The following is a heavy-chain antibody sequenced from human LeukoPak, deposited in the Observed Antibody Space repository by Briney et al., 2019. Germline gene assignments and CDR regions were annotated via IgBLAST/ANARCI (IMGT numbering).Heavy chain of an antibody. D-gene: IGHD3/OR15-3a*01. CDR2: ISGSGGST. J-gene: IGHJ4*02. CDR1: GFTFSSYA. V-gene: IGHV3-23*01. Sequence: GGSLRLSCAASGFTFSSYAMSWVRQAPGKGLEWVSAISGSGGSTYYADSVKGRFTISRDNSKNTLYLQMNSLRAKDTAVYYCAKDKRDWGYFDYWGQGTLVTVSS. CDR3: AKDKRDWGYFDY.